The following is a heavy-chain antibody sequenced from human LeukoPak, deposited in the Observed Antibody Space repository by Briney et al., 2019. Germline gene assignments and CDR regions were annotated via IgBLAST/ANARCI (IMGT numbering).Heavy chain of an antibody. CDR2: IIPIFGTA. Sequence: ASVKVSCKASGGTFSSYAISWVRQAPGQGLEWMGGIIPIFGTANYAQKFQGRVTITADKSTSTAYMELSSLRSEDTAVYYCARGLIAARRYYYYYYMDVWGKGTTVTVSS. V-gene: IGHV1-69*06. CDR1: GGTFSSYA. CDR3: ARGLIAARRYYYYYYMDV. J-gene: IGHJ6*03. D-gene: IGHD6-6*01.